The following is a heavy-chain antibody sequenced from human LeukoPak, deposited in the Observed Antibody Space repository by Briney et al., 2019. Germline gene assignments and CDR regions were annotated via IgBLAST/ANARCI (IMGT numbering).Heavy chain of an antibody. V-gene: IGHV1-18*01. CDR3: AREEVYDCNWFDP. J-gene: IGHJ5*02. D-gene: IGHD2-21*02. CDR2: ISAYNGNT. Sequence: GASVKVSCKASGHTFTSYGISWVRQAPGQGPEWMGWISAYNGNTKYAQKLQGRVTMTTDTSTSTAYMELRSLRSDDTAVYYCAREEVYDCNWFDPWGQGTLVTVSS. CDR1: GHTFTSYG.